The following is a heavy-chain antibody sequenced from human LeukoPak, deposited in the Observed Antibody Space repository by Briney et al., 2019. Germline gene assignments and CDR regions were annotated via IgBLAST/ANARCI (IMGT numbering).Heavy chain of an antibody. J-gene: IGHJ4*02. CDR3: ARDDTYFYYSSGHGFDF. CDR2: IYYIGST. Sequence: SETLSLTCTVSGDSLSSSPYYWGWVRQPPGKGLEWIGSIYYIGSTHYHPSLKRRVTISVDTSKNQFTLKLSSVTAADTALYFCARDDTYFYYSSGHGFDFWGQGTLVTVSS. D-gene: IGHD3-22*01. V-gene: IGHV4-39*06. CDR1: GDSLSSSPYY.